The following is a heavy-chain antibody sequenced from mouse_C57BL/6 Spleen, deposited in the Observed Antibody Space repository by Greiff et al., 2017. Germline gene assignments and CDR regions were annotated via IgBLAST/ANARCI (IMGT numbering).Heavy chain of an antibody. CDR3: ASLITTVVHWYFDV. V-gene: IGHV8-8*01. CDR2: IWWDDDK. Sequence: QVTLKVCGPGILQPSQTLSLTCSFSGFSLSTFGMGVGWIRQPSGKGLEWLAHIWWDDDKYYNQALKSRLTISKDTSKNQVFLKIANVDTADTATYYCASLITTVVHWYFDVWGTGTTVTVSS. CDR1: GFSLSTFGMG. D-gene: IGHD1-1*01. J-gene: IGHJ1*03.